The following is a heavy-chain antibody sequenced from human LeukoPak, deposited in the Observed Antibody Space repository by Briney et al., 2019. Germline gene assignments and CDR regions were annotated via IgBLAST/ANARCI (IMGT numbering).Heavy chain of an antibody. CDR1: GGSFSGYY. J-gene: IGHJ4*02. V-gene: IGHV4-34*01. CDR2: INHSGST. CDR3: ASSLGRFLPDY. Sequence: SETLSLTCAVYGGSFSGYYWSWIRQPPGKGLEWIGEINHSGSTNYNPSLKSQVTISVDTSKNQFSLKLSSVTAADTAVYYCASSLGRFLPDYWGQGTLVTVSS. D-gene: IGHD3-3*01.